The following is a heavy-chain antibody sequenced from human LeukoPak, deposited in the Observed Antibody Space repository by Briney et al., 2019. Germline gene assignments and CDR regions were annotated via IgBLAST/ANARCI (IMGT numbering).Heavy chain of an antibody. CDR3: APPEWSPGY. V-gene: IGHV3-23*01. J-gene: IGHJ4*02. Sequence: GGSLRLSCAASGFTFTSYWMNWVRQAPGKGLEWVSAISGSGGSTYYADSVKGRFTISRDNSKNTLYLQMNSLRAEDTAVYYRAPPEWSPGYWGQGTLVTVSS. CDR1: GFTFTSYW. D-gene: IGHD3-3*01. CDR2: ISGSGGST.